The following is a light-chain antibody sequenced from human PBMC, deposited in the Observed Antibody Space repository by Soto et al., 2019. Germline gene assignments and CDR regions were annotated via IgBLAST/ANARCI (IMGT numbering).Light chain of an antibody. J-gene: IGLJ2*01. V-gene: IGLV1-44*01. CDR1: SSNIGSHT. CDR2: TNN. Sequence: QSVLTQPPSASGTPGQRVTISCSGSSSNIGSHTVNWYQQLPGTAPKLLIYTNNQRPSGVPDRFSGSKSGTSASLAISGLQSEDEADDYCAAWDDSLNGVLFGGGTKLTVL. CDR3: AAWDDSLNGVL.